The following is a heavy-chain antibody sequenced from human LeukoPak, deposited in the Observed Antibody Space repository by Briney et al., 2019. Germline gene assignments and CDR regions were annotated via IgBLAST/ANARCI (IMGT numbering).Heavy chain of an antibody. V-gene: IGHV4-59*12. Sequence: PSETLSLTCTVSGGSISNYYWSWVRQPPGKGLEWIGYIYYSGSTNYNPSLKSRVTISVDASKNQFSLKLSSVTAADTAVYYCAREQMGATFDYWGQGTLVTVSS. J-gene: IGHJ4*02. D-gene: IGHD1-26*01. CDR1: GGSISNYY. CDR2: IYYSGST. CDR3: AREQMGATFDY.